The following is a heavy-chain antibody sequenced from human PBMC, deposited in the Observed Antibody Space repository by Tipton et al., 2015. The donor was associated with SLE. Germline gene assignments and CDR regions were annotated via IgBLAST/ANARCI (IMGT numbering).Heavy chain of an antibody. D-gene: IGHD1-26*01. CDR2: IKEDGSDK. CDR1: GFTLSSYW. J-gene: IGHJ6*03. CDR3: ARDGGSLEDYMDV. Sequence: GSLRLSCAASGFTLSSYWMIWVRQAPGKGLEWVANIKEDGSDKYYVDSVKGRFTISRDNAKNSLYLQMNSLRAEDTAVYYCARDGGSLEDYMDVWGKGTTVTVSS. V-gene: IGHV3-7*01.